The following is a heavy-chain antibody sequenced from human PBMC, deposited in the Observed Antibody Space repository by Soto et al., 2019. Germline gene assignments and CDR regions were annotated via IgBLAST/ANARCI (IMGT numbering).Heavy chain of an antibody. D-gene: IGHD2-2*01. CDR1: GGSISSYY. CDR3: ARAEIVVVPAAHYYYYNMDV. V-gene: IGHV4-59*12. CDR2: IYYSGST. J-gene: IGHJ6*02. Sequence: PSETLSLTCTVSGGSISSYYWSWIRQPPGKGLEWIGYIYYSGSTNYNPSLKSRVTISVDTSKNQFSLNLNSVTAADTAVYYCARAEIVVVPAAHYYYYNMDVWGQGNTVTVSS.